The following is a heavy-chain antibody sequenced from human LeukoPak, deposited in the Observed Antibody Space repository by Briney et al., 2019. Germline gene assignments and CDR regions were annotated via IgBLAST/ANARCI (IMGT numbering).Heavy chain of an antibody. J-gene: IGHJ6*03. Sequence: SETLSLTCAVSGYSISSGYYWGWIRQPPGKGLEWIGSIYHSGSTYYNPSLKSRVTIPVDTSKNQFSLKLSSVTAADTAVYYCARETFYSTVDYYYYYYYMDVWGKGTTVTVSS. CDR3: ARETFYSTVDYYYYYYYMDV. D-gene: IGHD2/OR15-2a*01. V-gene: IGHV4-38-2*02. CDR2: IYHSGST. CDR1: GYSISSGYY.